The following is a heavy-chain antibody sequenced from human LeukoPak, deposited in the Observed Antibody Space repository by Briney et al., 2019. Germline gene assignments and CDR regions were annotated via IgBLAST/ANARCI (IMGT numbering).Heavy chain of an antibody. Sequence: GASVKVSCKASGYTFTSYAMHWVRQAPGQRLEWMGWINAGNGNTKYSQKFQGRVTITRDTSASTAYMELSSLRSEDTAVYYCARDYLPFSYYDFLSGYYSGNWFDPWGQGTLVTVSS. J-gene: IGHJ5*02. CDR3: ARDYLPFSYYDFLSGYYSGNWFDP. CDR2: INAGNGNT. D-gene: IGHD3-3*01. CDR1: GYTFTSYA. V-gene: IGHV1-3*01.